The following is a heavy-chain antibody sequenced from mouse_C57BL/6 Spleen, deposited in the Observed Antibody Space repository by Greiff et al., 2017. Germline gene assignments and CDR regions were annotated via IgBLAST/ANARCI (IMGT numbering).Heavy chain of an antibody. V-gene: IGHV3-1*01. J-gene: IGHJ4*01. CDR1: GYSITSGYD. CDR3: AREGYYYGGAMDY. CDR2: ISYSGST. D-gene: IGHD1-1*01. Sequence: EVMLVESGPGMVKPSQSLSLTCTVTGYSITSGYDWHWIRHFPGNKLEWMGYISYSGSTNYNPSLKSRISITHDTSKNHFFLKLNSVTTEDTATYYCAREGYYYGGAMDYWGQGTSVTVSS.